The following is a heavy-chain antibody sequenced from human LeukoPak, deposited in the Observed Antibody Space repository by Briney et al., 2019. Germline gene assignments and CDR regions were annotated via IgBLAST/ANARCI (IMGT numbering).Heavy chain of an antibody. D-gene: IGHD3/OR15-3a*01. V-gene: IGHV4-59*01. CDR3: ARSHSVWTSFDY. CDR2: IYYSGST. Sequence: SETLSLPCTVSGGSISSYYWSWIRQPPGKGLEWIGHIYYSGSTNYNPSLKSRVTISVDTSKNQFSLKLSSVTAADTAVYYCARSHSVWTSFDYWGQGTLVTVSS. CDR1: GGSISSYY. J-gene: IGHJ4*02.